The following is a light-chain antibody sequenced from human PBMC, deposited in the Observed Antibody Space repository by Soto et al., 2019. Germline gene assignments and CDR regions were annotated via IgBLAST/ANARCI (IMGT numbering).Light chain of an antibody. CDR1: SSDMGGSNS. J-gene: IGLJ3*02. V-gene: IGLV2-8*01. Sequence: QSALTQPPSASGSPGQSVTISCAGSSSDMGGSNSVSWYQQHPGKAPKLLISEVTKRPSGVPDRFSGSKSGNTASLTVSGRQADDEADYYGGSKAGSKKHGVFGGGTKLTVL. CDR3: GSKAGSKKHGV. CDR2: EVT.